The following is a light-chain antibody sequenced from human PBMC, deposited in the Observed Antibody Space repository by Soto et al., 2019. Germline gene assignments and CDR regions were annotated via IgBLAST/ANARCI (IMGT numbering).Light chain of an antibody. Sequence: EVVMTQSPATLSVSPGERATLSCRASRSVSSDLAWYQQKPGQAPRLLIYGASTRATGIPARFSGSGSGTEFTLTISSPQAEEFAVYYCQQYNNWPPYTFGRGTKLEIK. CDR2: GAS. V-gene: IGKV3-15*01. J-gene: IGKJ2*01. CDR1: RSVSSD. CDR3: QQYNNWPPYT.